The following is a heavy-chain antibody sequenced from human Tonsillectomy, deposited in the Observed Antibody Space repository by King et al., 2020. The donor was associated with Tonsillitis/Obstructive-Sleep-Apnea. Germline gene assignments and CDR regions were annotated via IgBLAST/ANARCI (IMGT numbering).Heavy chain of an antibody. J-gene: IGHJ3*02. Sequence: VQLVESGGGLAQPGRSLRLSCAASGFTFGDYAMHWVRLTPGKGLEWVSGISWNGGSIDYADSVRGRFTISRDNAKNSLYLQMNSLRPEDTAFYYCAKSLERFFDAFAIWGQGTMVTASS. D-gene: IGHD3-10*01. CDR3: AKSLERFFDAFAI. V-gene: IGHV3-9*01. CDR1: GFTFGDYA. CDR2: ISWNGGSI.